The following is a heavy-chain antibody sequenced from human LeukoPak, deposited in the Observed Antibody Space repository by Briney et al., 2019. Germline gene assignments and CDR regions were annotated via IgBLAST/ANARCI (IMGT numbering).Heavy chain of an antibody. V-gene: IGHV1-69*13. D-gene: IGHD4-23*01. CDR3: ARESSDYGGNPLDYYYGMDV. Sequence: SVKVSCKASGGTFSSYAISWVRQAPGQGLEWMGGLIPIFGTANYAQKFQGRVTITADESTSTAYMELSSLRSEDTAVYYCARESSDYGGNPLDYYYGMDVWGQGTTVTVSS. CDR2: LIPIFGTA. CDR1: GGTFSSYA. J-gene: IGHJ6*02.